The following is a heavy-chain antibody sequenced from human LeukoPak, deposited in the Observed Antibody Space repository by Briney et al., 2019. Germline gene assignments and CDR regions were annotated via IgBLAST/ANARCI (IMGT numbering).Heavy chain of an antibody. CDR3: ARAEGGYSGYDLVRYYYYGMDV. V-gene: IGHV1-46*01. D-gene: IGHD5-12*01. Sequence: EASVKVSCKASGYTFTSYYMHWVRQAPGQGLEWMGIINPSGGSTSYAQKFQGRVTITADESTSTAYMELSSLRSEDTAVYYCARAEGGYSGYDLVRYYYYGMDVWGQGTTVTVSS. CDR2: INPSGGST. CDR1: GYTFTSYY. J-gene: IGHJ6*02.